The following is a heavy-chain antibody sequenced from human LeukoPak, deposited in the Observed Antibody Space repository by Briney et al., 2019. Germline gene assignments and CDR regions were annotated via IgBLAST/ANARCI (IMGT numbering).Heavy chain of an antibody. V-gene: IGHV3-48*03. J-gene: IGHJ3*02. Sequence: PGGSLRLSCAASAFTFSSYEMNWVRQAPGKGLEWVSYISKSGVTIYYADSVKGRFTISRDNGKNSLYLQMNSLRAEDTAVYYCARGTGSTKTPHAFDIWGQGTMVTVSS. D-gene: IGHD1-1*01. CDR1: AFTFSSYE. CDR3: ARGTGSTKTPHAFDI. CDR2: ISKSGVTI.